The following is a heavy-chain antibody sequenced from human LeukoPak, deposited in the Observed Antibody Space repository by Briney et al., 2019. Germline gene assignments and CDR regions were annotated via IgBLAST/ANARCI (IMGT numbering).Heavy chain of an antibody. CDR3: ARLNFEYSSSSGRDY. CDR2: IYYSGST. CDR1: GGSISSYY. V-gene: IGHV4-59*05. J-gene: IGHJ4*02. Sequence: SETLSLTCTVSGGSISSYYWSWIRQPPGKGLEWIGSIYYSGSTYYNPSLKSRVTISVDTSKNQFSLKLSSVTAADTAVYYCARLNFEYSSSSGRDYWGQGTLVTVSS. D-gene: IGHD6-6*01.